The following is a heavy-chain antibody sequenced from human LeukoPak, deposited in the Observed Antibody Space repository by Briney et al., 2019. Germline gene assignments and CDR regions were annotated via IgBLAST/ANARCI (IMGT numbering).Heavy chain of an antibody. CDR1: GFTFSDYS. CDR3: AREGATYDAFDI. D-gene: IGHD1-26*01. V-gene: IGHV3-48*01. J-gene: IGHJ3*02. Sequence: PGGSLRLSCAASGFTFSDYSLNWVRQAPGKGLEWVSYISRSSDTIFYADSVKGRFTISRDNSKNTLYLQMNSLRAEDTAVYYCAREGATYDAFDIWGQGTMVTVSS. CDR2: ISRSSDTI.